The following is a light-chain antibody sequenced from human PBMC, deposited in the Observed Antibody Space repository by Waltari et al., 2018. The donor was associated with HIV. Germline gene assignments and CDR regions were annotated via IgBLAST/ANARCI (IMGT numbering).Light chain of an antibody. CDR2: GNS. J-gene: IGLJ1*01. Sequence: QSVLTQPPSVSGAPGQRVTISCTGSSSNIGAGYHVHWYQQLPGTAPKLLIYGNSNRPSGVPDRFSDSKSGTSASLAITGLQAEDEADYYCQSHDSSLSGYVFGTGTKVTVL. CDR3: QSHDSSLSGYV. V-gene: IGLV1-40*01. CDR1: SSNIGAGYH.